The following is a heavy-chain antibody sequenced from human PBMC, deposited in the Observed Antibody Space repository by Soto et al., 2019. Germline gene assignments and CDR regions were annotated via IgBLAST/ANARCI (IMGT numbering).Heavy chain of an antibody. J-gene: IGHJ5*02. CDR2: IYYSGST. CDR1: GGSISSSSYY. V-gene: IGHV4-39*01. D-gene: IGHD3-3*01. CDR3: ARCRRITIFGVVIGWFDP. Sequence: SETLSLTCTVSGGSISSSSYYWVWIRQPPGEGLEWIGSIYYSGSTYYNPSLKSRVTISVDTSKNQFSLKLSSVTAADTAVYYCARCRRITIFGVVIGWFDPWGQGTLVTVSS.